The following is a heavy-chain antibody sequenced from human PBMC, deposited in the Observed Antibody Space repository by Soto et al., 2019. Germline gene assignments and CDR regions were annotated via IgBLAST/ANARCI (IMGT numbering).Heavy chain of an antibody. V-gene: IGHV3-23*01. Sequence: GGSLRLSCAASGFTFSSYGMIWVRQAPGKGLEWVSAVSGGGGTTYYADSVKGRFTISRDNSKSTLYLQMNSLRAEDTSVYYCAKDRLAGTSLSKECDPWGQGA. D-gene: IGHD4-4*01. CDR3: AKDRLAGTSLSKECDP. CDR2: VSGGGGTT. CDR1: GFTFSSYG. J-gene: IGHJ5*02.